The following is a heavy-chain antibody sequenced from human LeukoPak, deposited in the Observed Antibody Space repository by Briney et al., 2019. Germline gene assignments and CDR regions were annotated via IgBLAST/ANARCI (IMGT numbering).Heavy chain of an antibody. Sequence: PGGSLRLSCAASGFIFSGSAMHWVRQASGKGLEWVGRIRSKANTYATAYAATVKGRFTIPTDDSKNTAYLQMNRLKTEDTAVYYCTGDYRGPRPDYWGQGTLVAVSS. CDR1: GFIFSGSA. D-gene: IGHD4-17*01. CDR3: TGDYRGPRPDY. J-gene: IGHJ4*02. V-gene: IGHV3-73*01. CDR2: IRSKANTYAT.